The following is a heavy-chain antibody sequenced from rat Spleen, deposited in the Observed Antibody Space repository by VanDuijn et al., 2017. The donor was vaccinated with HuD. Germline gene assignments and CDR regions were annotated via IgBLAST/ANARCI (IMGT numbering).Heavy chain of an antibody. CDR1: GFTFSDYN. Sequence: EVQLVESGGGLVQPGRSLKLSCAASGFTFSDYNMAWVRQAPKKGLEWVATISYDGSSTYYRDSVKGRFTISRDNAKSTLYLQMDSLRSEDTATYYWARRGIILGTDYWGQGVMVTVSS. J-gene: IGHJ2*01. V-gene: IGHV5-7*01. D-gene: IGHD4-3*01. CDR2: ISYDGSST. CDR3: ARRGIILGTDY.